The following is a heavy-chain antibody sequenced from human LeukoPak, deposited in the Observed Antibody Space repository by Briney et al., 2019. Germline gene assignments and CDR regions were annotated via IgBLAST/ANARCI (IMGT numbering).Heavy chain of an antibody. CDR1: GGSFSGYY. J-gene: IGHJ4*02. CDR3: ARGLGRFGELLGCYFDY. V-gene: IGHV4-34*01. D-gene: IGHD3-10*01. Sequence: SETLSLTCAVYGGSFSGYYWSWIRQPPGKGLEWIGEINHSGSTNYNPSLKSRVTISVDTSKNQFSLKLSSVTAVDTAVYYCARGLGRFGELLGCYFDYWGQGTLVTVSS. CDR2: INHSGST.